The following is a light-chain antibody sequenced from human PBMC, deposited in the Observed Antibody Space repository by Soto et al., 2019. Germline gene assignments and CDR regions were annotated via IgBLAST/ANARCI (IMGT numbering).Light chain of an antibody. CDR2: SGH. CDR3: AAWDDSLNVVV. Sequence: QSVLTQPPSASGTPGQRVTISCAGSSSNIGTNFVNWYQQLPGTAPKLVIHSGHQQPSAVPVRFSGSQSGTSASLAISGRQSEDEADCYCAAWDDSLNVVVFGGGTKLTVL. V-gene: IGLV1-44*01. J-gene: IGLJ3*02. CDR1: SSNIGTNF.